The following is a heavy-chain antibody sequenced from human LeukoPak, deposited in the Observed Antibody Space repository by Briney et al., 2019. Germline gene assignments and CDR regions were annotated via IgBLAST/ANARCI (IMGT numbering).Heavy chain of an antibody. CDR3: ARGYFGDYVLDT. J-gene: IGHJ5*02. CDR2: INPNSGGT. Sequence: GWINPNSGGTNYAQKFQGRVTLTRDTSIDTAYIRLHSLTSDDTAVYYCARGYFGDYVLDTWGQGALITVSS. D-gene: IGHD4-17*01. V-gene: IGHV1-2*02.